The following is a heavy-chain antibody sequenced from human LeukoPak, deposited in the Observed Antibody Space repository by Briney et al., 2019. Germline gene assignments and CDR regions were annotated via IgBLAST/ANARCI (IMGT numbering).Heavy chain of an antibody. CDR2: IDHRGDT. Sequence: SETLSLTCAVYGGSFSRYYWSWTRQSPGKGLEWIAEIDHRGDTNYNPSVKSRVTISVDTSKNQFSLKVRSLSAADTAVYYCARGATISETGYFDFWGQGTLVTVSS. CDR3: ARGATISETGYFDF. J-gene: IGHJ4*03. V-gene: IGHV4-34*01. CDR1: GGSFSRYY. D-gene: IGHD5-24*01.